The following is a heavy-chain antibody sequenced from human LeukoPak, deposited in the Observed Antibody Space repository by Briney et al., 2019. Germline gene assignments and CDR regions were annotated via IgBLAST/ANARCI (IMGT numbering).Heavy chain of an antibody. CDR2: ISAYNGNT. V-gene: IGHV1-18*01. D-gene: IGHD3-22*01. J-gene: IGHJ3*02. CDR3: ARDEKGEGYYYDSSGYPDAFDI. CDR1: GYTFTSYG. Sequence: ASVKVSCKASGYTFTSYGLSWVRQAPGQGLEWMGWISAYNGNTNYAQKLQGRVTMTTDTSTSTAYMELRSLRSDDTAVYYCARDEKGEGYYYDSSGYPDAFDIWGQGTMVTVSS.